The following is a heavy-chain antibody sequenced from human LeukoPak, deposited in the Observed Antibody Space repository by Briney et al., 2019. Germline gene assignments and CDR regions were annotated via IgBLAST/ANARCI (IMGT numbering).Heavy chain of an antibody. CDR3: AQDFKSDSTPTLLPVY. J-gene: IGHJ4*02. CDR2: ISYDGSNK. V-gene: IGHV3-30-3*01. CDR1: GFTFSSYA. Sequence: GGSLRLSCAASGFTFSSYAMHWVRQAPGKGLEWVAVISYDGSNKYYADSVKGRFTISRDNSKNTLYLQMNSLRAEDTAVYYCAQDFKSDSTPTLLPVYWGQGTLVTVSS. D-gene: IGHD2-2*01.